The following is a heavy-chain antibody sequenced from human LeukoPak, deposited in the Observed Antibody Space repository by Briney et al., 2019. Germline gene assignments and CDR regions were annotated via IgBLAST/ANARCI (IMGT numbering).Heavy chain of an antibody. Sequence: TGGSLRLSCAASGFTFRSYAMSWVRQAPGKGLEWVSAISKDADATYYADSVKGRFTISRDSSKNTLYLQMNSLRAEDTAVYYCVRDITYWGQGTVVTVSS. CDR1: GFTFRSYA. V-gene: IGHV3-23*01. CDR3: VRDITY. CDR2: ISKDADAT. J-gene: IGHJ4*02. D-gene: IGHD3-10*01.